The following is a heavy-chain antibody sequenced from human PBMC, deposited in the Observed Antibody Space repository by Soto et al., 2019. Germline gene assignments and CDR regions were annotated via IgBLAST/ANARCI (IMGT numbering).Heavy chain of an antibody. CDR2: IHYTGST. D-gene: IGHD4-17*01. CDR3: ARTPINYGDYDYYGMDV. Sequence: SETLSLTCTVSGGSISNYYWTWIRQPPGKGLEWIGCIHYTGSTNYSPSLKSRVTISLGTSKNQFSLKLTSVTTADTAMYYCARTPINYGDYDYYGMDVWGQGTTVTVS. V-gene: IGHV4-59*01. CDR1: GGSISNYY. J-gene: IGHJ6*02.